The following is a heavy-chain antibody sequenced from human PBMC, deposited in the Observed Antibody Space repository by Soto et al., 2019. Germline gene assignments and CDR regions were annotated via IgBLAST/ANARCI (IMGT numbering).Heavy chain of an antibody. Sequence: QITWKESSPTLVKPTQTLTLTCSFSGFSLYTGGVGVGWIRQPPGKALEWLALRYWDDTRRYNPALKNTLIFAKDTSENQVVLTVTDMGPVDTGTYFCAHYTTDTYFDVWGKGATVTVSS. CDR3: AHYTTDTYFDV. CDR2: RYWDDTR. CDR1: GFSLYTGGVG. D-gene: IGHD1-1*01. V-gene: IGHV2-5*02. J-gene: IGHJ6*04.